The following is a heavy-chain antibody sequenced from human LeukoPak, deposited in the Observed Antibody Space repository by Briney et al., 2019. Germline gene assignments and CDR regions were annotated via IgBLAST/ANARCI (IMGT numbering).Heavy chain of an antibody. Sequence: GGSLRLSCAASGFSFSGYVMYWVRQAPGKGLEGVAVIRRDGSYKDYADSVKGRFTISRDNHKYTVSLEMNSLRPEDTAVYYCVKDRGYGIDVWGKGTTVTVSS. V-gene: IGHV3-30*02. J-gene: IGHJ6*04. CDR2: IRRDGSYK. CDR1: GFSFSGYV. CDR3: VKDRGYGIDV.